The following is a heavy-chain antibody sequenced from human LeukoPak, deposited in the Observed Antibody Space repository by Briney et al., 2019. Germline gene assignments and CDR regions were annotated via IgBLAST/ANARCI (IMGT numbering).Heavy chain of an antibody. D-gene: IGHD3-16*02. V-gene: IGHV4-34*01. Sequence: SETPSLTCAVYGGSFSGYYWSWIRQPPGKGLEWIGEINHSGSTNYNPSLKSRVTISVDTSKNQFSLKLSSVTAADTAVYYCARALSTPPRSDYWGQGTLVTVSS. CDR1: GGSFSGYY. J-gene: IGHJ4*02. CDR2: INHSGST. CDR3: ARALSTPPRSDY.